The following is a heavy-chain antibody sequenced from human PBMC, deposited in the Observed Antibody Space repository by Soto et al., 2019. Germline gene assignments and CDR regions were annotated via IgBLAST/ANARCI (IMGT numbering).Heavy chain of an antibody. CDR3: AREGGSYDSGGYLIRGAFDI. D-gene: IGHD3-22*01. CDR2: IYFRGNT. CDR1: CDSISRIDYY. V-gene: IGHV4-31*03. Sequence: LSLTCSVSCDSISRIDYYWTWIRQHPEKGLEWIGNIYFRGNTYYSPSLESRLTISVDTSKNQFSLKLTSVTAADTAVYYCAREGGSYDSGGYLIRGAFDIWGQGTMVTVSS. J-gene: IGHJ3*02.